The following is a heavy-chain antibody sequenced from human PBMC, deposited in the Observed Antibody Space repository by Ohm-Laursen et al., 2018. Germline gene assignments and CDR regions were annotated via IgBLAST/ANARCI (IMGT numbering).Heavy chain of an antibody. Sequence: GTLSLTCSVYGGSFSGYYWSWIRQPPGKGLEWIGEINHSGSTNYNPSLKSRVTISVDTSKNQFSLKLSSVTAADTAVYYCARSHPSTYYYYYGMDVWGQGTTVTVSS. CDR1: GGSFSGYY. V-gene: IGHV4-34*01. CDR2: INHSGST. CDR3: ARSHPSTYYYYYGMDV. J-gene: IGHJ6*02.